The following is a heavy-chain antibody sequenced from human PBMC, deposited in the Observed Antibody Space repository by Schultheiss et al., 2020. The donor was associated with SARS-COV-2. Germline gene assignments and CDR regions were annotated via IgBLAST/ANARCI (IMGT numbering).Heavy chain of an antibody. V-gene: IGHV4-34*01. CDR1: GGSISSYY. Sequence: SETLSLTCTVSGGSISSYYWSWIRQPPGKGLEWIGEINHSGSTNYNPSLKSRVTISVDTSKNQFSLKLSSVTAADTAVYYCARGPARLSARHAYYYMDVWGKGTTVTVSS. D-gene: IGHD6-6*01. CDR2: INHSGST. J-gene: IGHJ6*03. CDR3: ARGPARLSARHAYYYMDV.